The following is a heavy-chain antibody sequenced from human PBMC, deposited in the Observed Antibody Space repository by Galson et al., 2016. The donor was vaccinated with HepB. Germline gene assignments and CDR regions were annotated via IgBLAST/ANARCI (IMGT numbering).Heavy chain of an antibody. Sequence: SLRLSCAASGFIVNYNYMSWVRQAPGKGLEWVSVIHNVGSTYYIDSVKGRFTISRDNSKNTLYLQMNSLRAEDTAVYYCARVYGGDWLNLHTFDVWGQGAMVTVSS. V-gene: IGHV3-53*01. CDR1: GFIVNYNY. J-gene: IGHJ3*01. D-gene: IGHD3-9*01. CDR2: IHNVGST. CDR3: ARVYGGDWLNLHTFDV.